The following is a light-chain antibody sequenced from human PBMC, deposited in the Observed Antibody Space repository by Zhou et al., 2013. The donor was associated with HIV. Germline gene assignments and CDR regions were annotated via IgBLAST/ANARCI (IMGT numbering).Light chain of an antibody. J-gene: IGKJ2*01. CDR3: QQYGSRTA. Sequence: EIVLTQSPATLSLSPGERATLSCRASQSVSYNLAWYQHKPGQAPRLLIYDASNRATGIPDRFSGSGSDTDFTLTISSLEPEDFAVYYCQQYGSRTAFGQGTKVEI. V-gene: IGKV3-11*01. CDR2: DAS. CDR1: QSVSYN.